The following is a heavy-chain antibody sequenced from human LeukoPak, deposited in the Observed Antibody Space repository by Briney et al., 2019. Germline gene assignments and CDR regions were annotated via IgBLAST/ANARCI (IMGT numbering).Heavy chain of an antibody. CDR2: ISGSGGST. CDR1: GFTFSSYA. V-gene: IGHV3-23*01. Sequence: GGSLRLSCAASGFTFSSYAMSWVRQAPGKGLEWVSAISGSGGSTYYADSVKGRFTISRDNSKNTLYLQMNSLRAEDTAMYYCASSGWYSTPNWFDPWGQGTLVIVSS. CDR3: ASSGWYSTPNWFDP. J-gene: IGHJ5*02. D-gene: IGHD6-19*01.